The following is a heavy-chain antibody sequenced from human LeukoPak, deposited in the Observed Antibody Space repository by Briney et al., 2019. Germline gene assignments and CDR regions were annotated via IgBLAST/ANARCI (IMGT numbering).Heavy chain of an antibody. CDR2: IRNDESSK. D-gene: IGHD2-15*01. CDR3: AKRSCSGGSCNFDY. Sequence: PGGSLRLSCAASGFTFSSYGMHWVRQAPGKGLEWVAFIRNDESSKYYADSVKGRFTISRDNSKNTLYLQMNSLRAEDTAVYYCAKRSCSGGSCNFDYWGQGTLVTVSS. V-gene: IGHV3-30*02. J-gene: IGHJ4*02. CDR1: GFTFSSYG.